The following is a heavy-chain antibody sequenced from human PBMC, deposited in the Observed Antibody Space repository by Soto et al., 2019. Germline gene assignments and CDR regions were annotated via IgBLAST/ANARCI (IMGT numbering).Heavy chain of an antibody. CDR1: GFTFSNVW. CDR2: IKSKTDGGTT. Sequence: EVQLVESGGGLVKPGGSLRLSCAASGFTFSNVWMNWVRQAPGKGLEWVGRIKSKTDGGTTDYAAPVKGRFTISRDDSKNTLNLQMHSLKTEDTAVYYCTPLALKYSSGWYEFSDWGQGTRVTVSS. CDR3: TPLALKYSSGWYEFSD. J-gene: IGHJ4*02. V-gene: IGHV3-15*07. D-gene: IGHD6-19*01.